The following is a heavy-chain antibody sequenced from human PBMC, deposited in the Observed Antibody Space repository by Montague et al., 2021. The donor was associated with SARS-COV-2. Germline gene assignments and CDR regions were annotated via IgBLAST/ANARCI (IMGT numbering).Heavy chain of an antibody. CDR2: IYASGST. V-gene: IGHV4-4*07. Sequence: SETLSLTCSISGVPITSYYWSWVRQPAGKGLEWIGHIYASGSTNYSPSLKSRVRLSIDNPKNQFSLKLESLTAADTAVYYCVRDGGNWYYFDYWGQGALVTVS. CDR3: VRDGGNWYYFDY. D-gene: IGHD3-16*01. CDR1: GVPITSYY. J-gene: IGHJ4*02.